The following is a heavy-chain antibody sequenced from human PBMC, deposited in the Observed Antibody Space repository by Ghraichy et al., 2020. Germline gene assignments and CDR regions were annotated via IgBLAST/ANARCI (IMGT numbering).Heavy chain of an antibody. CDR2: ISWNSGSI. Sequence: GGSLRLSCAASGFTFDDYAMHWVRQAPGKGLEWVSGISWNSGSIDYADSVKGRFTISRDNAKNSLYLQMNSLRAEDTALYYCAKATRADYFDYCGPGTLVIVSS. CDR1: GFTFDDYA. V-gene: IGHV3-9*01. D-gene: IGHD4-11*01. J-gene: IGHJ4*02. CDR3: AKATRADYFDY.